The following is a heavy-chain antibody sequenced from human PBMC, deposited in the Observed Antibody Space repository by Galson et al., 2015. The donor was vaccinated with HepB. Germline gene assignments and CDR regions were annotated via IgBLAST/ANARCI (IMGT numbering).Heavy chain of an antibody. V-gene: IGHV3-73*01. CDR1: GFTFSGSA. J-gene: IGHJ4*02. D-gene: IGHD6-19*01. CDR3: TRRSDVKRGRFIAVAGPGDY. CDR2: IRSKANSYAT. Sequence: SLRLSCAASGFTFSGSAMHWVRQASGKGLEWVGRIRSKANSYATAYAASVKGRFTISRDDSKNTAYLQMNSLKTEDTAVYYCTRRSDVKRGRFIAVAGPGDYWGQGTLVTVSS.